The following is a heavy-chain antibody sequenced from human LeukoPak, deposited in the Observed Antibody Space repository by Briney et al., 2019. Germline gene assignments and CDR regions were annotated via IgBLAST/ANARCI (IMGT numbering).Heavy chain of an antibody. CDR2: ITWSGSAI. CDR3: ARDAGNSGYGMDV. Sequence: GVLRLSCAASGFTLSSYSMNWVRQAPGKGLEWISHITWSGSAIFYADSVKGRFTISRDSAKNSLHLQMSSLRDEDTAIYYCARDAGNSGYGMDVWGRGTTVTVSS. D-gene: IGHD5-12*01. V-gene: IGHV3-48*02. CDR1: GFTLSSYS. J-gene: IGHJ6*02.